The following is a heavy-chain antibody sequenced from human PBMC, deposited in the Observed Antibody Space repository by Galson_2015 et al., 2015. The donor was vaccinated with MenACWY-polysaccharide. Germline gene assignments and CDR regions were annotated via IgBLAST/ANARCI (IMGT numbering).Heavy chain of an antibody. Sequence: SVKVSCKASGYTFTSYAMFWVRQAPGQRLECLGWINAGNGNMKYSQKFQGRVTITRDTSATTAYMELSSLRSEDTAVYYCAREVSPEEGASPRGFDYWGQGTLVTVSS. V-gene: IGHV1-3*01. J-gene: IGHJ4*02. D-gene: IGHD1-26*01. CDR1: GYTFTSYA. CDR2: INAGNGNM. CDR3: AREVSPEEGASPRGFDY.